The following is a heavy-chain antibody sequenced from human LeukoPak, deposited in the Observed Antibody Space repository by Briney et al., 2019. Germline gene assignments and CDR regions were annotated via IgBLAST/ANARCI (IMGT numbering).Heavy chain of an antibody. CDR1: GFTFSSYA. CDR2: IKSKTDGGTT. CDR3: TTDDSSGYYPFDY. D-gene: IGHD3-22*01. Sequence: GGSLRLSCAASGFTFSSYAMHWVRQAPGKGLEWVGRIKSKTDGGTTDYAAPVKGRFTISRDDSKNTLYLQMNSLKTEDTAVYYCTTDDSSGYYPFDYWGQGTLVTVSS. J-gene: IGHJ4*02. V-gene: IGHV3-15*01.